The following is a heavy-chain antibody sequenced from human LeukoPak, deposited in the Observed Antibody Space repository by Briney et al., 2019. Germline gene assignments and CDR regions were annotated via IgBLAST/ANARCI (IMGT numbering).Heavy chain of an antibody. V-gene: IGHV3-23*01. CDR2: ISGSGGST. D-gene: IGHD3-22*01. Sequence: GGSLRLSCAASGFTFSSYAMSWVRQAPGKGLEWVSAISGSGGSTYYADSVKGRFTISRDNSKNTLYLQMNSLRAEDTAVYYCAKVKYYYDSSGYYDYWGQGTLVTVSS. CDR1: GFTFSSYA. CDR3: AKVKYYYDSSGYYDY. J-gene: IGHJ4*02.